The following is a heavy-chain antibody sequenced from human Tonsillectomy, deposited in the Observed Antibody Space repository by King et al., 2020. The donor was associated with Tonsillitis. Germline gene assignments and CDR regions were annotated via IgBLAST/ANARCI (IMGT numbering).Heavy chain of an antibody. J-gene: IGHJ5*02. V-gene: IGHV1-2*02. Sequence: VQLVESGAEVKKPGASVKVSCKASGYTFTGYYIHWVRQAPGQGLEWMGWINPKSGGTNYAQKFLGRVTMTRDTSKSTAYMDDDTAVYYCARESSRPDYGDYDGGFDPWGQGTLVTVSS. CDR1: GYTFTGYY. D-gene: IGHD4-17*01. CDR2: INPKSGGT. CDR3: ARESSRPDYGDYDGGFDP.